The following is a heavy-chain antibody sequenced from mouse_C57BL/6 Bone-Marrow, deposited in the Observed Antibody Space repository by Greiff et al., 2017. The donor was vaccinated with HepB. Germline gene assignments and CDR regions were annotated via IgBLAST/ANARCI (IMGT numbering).Heavy chain of an antibody. J-gene: IGHJ2*01. Sequence: QVQLQQSGAELVKPGASVKLSCKASGYTFTSYWMHWVKQRPGQGLEWIGMIHPNSGSTNYNEKFKSKATLTVDKSSSTAYMQLSSLTSEDSAVYYCARIYGSSSYYFDYWGQGTTLTVSS. CDR1: GYTFTSYW. CDR2: IHPNSGST. V-gene: IGHV1-64*01. D-gene: IGHD1-1*01. CDR3: ARIYGSSSYYFDY.